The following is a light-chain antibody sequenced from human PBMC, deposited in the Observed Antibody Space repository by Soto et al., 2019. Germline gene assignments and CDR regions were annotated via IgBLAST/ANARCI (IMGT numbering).Light chain of an antibody. V-gene: IGKV1-27*01. CDR2: AAS. CDR1: QAISNF. J-gene: IGKJ2*01. CDR3: QRYDIVALS. Sequence: DIQLTQSPSSLSASVGDRVTITCRASQAISNFLGWYQQKPGKAPKLLSYAASTLQSGVPSRISASGSGTDFTLNISRLQPEEGATQDSQRYDIVALSVGQGTKVEIK.